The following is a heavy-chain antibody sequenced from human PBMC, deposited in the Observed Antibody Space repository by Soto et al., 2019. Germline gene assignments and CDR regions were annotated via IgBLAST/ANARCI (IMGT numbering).Heavy chain of an antibody. CDR1: GFTFSDYV. D-gene: IGHD6-19*01. Sequence: EVQLLESGGGLVQPGGSLRLSCAASGFTFSDYVMSWVRQAPGKGLEWVSAVNGRGGSTYYADSVKGRFTISRDNSKNTLSLQMNSLRAGDTAVYYCAKHIAQWLVVSDYFDYWGQGTLVTVSS. CDR2: VNGRGGST. J-gene: IGHJ4*02. CDR3: AKHIAQWLVVSDYFDY. V-gene: IGHV3-23*01.